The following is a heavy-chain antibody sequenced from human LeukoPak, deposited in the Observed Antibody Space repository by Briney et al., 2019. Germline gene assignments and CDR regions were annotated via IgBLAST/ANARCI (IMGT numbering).Heavy chain of an antibody. J-gene: IGHJ3*02. Sequence: PGGSLRLSCAVSGFTFSTYWMHWVRQVAGKGLVWVSRINTDGSSTSYADSVKGRFTISRDNAKNTLYLQMNSLRAEDTVVYYCTRVGYCATTSCRTAFDIWGQGTMVTVSS. CDR2: INTDGSST. CDR1: GFTFSTYW. V-gene: IGHV3-74*01. D-gene: IGHD2-2*01. CDR3: TRVGYCATTSCRTAFDI.